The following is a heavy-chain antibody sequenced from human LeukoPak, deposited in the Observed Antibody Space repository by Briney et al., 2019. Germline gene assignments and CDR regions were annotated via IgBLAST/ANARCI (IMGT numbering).Heavy chain of an antibody. D-gene: IGHD3-3*01. Sequence: SETLSLTCAVYGGSFSGYYRSWIRQPPGKGLEWIGEINHSGSTNYNRSLKSRVTISVDTSKNQFSLKLSSVTAADTAVYYCARGRGGVVIYYFDYWGQGTLVTVSS. CDR3: ARGRGGVVIYYFDY. CDR2: INHSGST. J-gene: IGHJ4*02. CDR1: GGSFSGYY. V-gene: IGHV4-34*01.